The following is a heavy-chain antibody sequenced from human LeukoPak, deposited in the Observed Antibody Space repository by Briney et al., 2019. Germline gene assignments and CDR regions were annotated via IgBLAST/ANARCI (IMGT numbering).Heavy chain of an antibody. J-gene: IGHJ4*02. CDR3: ARDPEGN. Sequence: PGGSLRLSCAVSGLTFSSYSMNWVRQAPGKGLEWVSYISSTSSTIYYADSVKGRLTTSRDNAKNSLYLQMNSLRDEDTAVYYCARDPEGNWGQGTLVTVSS. V-gene: IGHV3-48*02. CDR2: ISSTSSTI. CDR1: GLTFSSYS.